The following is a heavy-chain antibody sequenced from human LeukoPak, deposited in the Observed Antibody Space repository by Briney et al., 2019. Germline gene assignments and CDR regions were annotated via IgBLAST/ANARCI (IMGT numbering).Heavy chain of an antibody. CDR1: GGTFSSYA. CDR2: IIPILGIA. D-gene: IGHD2-21*02. J-gene: IGHJ4*02. Sequence: SVKVSCKASGGTFSSYAISWVRQAPGQGLEWMGRIIPILGIANYAQKFQGRVTITADKSTSTASVELSSLRSEDTAGYYCAREAYCGGDCYSDFAYWGQGTLVTVSS. CDR3: AREAYCGGDCYSDFAY. V-gene: IGHV1-69*04.